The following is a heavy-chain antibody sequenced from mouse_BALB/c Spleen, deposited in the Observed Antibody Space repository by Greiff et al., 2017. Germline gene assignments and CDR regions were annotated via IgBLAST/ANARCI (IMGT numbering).Heavy chain of an antibody. D-gene: IGHD2-1*01. CDR1: GYSITSGYY. J-gene: IGHJ4*01. Sequence: EVQLVESGPGLVKPSQSLSLTCSVTGYSITSGYYWNWIRQFPGNKLEWMGYISYDGSNNYNPSLKNRISITRDTSKNQFFLKLNSVTTEDTATYYCARKGIYYGNYGAMDYWGQGTSVTVSS. CDR3: ARKGIYYGNYGAMDY. V-gene: IGHV3-6*02. CDR2: ISYDGSN.